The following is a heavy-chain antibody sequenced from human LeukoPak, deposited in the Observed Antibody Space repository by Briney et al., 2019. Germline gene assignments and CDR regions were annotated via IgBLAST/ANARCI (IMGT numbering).Heavy chain of an antibody. V-gene: IGHV3-23*01. CDR3: AKEGDYYDSSGFHY. J-gene: IGHJ4*02. CDR2: ISGSGGST. CDR1: GFTFSSYA. Sequence: GGSLRLSCAASGFTFSSYAMSWVRQAPGKGLDWVSVISGSGGSTYYADSVKGRFTISRDNSKNTLYLQMNSLRAEDTAVYYCAKEGDYYDSSGFHYWGQGTLVTVSS. D-gene: IGHD3-22*01.